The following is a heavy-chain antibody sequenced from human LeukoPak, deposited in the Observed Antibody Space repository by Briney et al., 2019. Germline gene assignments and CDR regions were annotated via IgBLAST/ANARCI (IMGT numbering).Heavy chain of an antibody. V-gene: IGHV3-66*01. CDR3: ASRPYYGSGSYYPYYYYGMDV. Sequence: GGSLRLSCAASGFTVSSNYMSWVRQAPGEGLEWVSVIYSGGSTYYADSVKGRFTISRDNSKNTLYLQMNSLRAEDTAVYYCASRPYYGSGSYYPYYYYGMDVWGQGTMVTVSS. CDR2: IYSGGST. J-gene: IGHJ6*02. CDR1: GFTVSSNY. D-gene: IGHD3-10*01.